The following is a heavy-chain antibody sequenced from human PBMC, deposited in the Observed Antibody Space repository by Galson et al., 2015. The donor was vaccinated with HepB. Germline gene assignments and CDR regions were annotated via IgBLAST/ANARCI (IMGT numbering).Heavy chain of an antibody. J-gene: IGHJ3*02. V-gene: IGHV2-5*02. CDR3: AHRSYDEEAFDI. CDR1: GFSLSTAGVG. Sequence: PALVKPTQTLTLTCTFSGFSLSTAGVGVGWIRQPPGKALEWLALIYWDDDKRYSPSLNSRLTITQDTSKNQVVLTMINLDPVDTATYYCAHRSYDEEAFDIWGQGTMVTVSS. CDR2: IYWDDDK. D-gene: IGHD5-12*01.